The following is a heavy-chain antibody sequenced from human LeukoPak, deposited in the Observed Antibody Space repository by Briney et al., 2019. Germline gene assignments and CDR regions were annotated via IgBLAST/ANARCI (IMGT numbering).Heavy chain of an antibody. Sequence: KGSQTLSLTCAISGVSVSSNSVTWNWIRQSPSRGLEWLGRTYYRSTWYNDYAVSVRGRITVNPDTSKNQFSLHLNSVTPEDTAVYYCARRLTQYDCFDPWGQGILVTVSS. CDR1: GVSVSSNSVT. CDR2: TYYRSTWYN. CDR3: ARRLTQYDCFDP. V-gene: IGHV6-1*01. D-gene: IGHD2-2*01. J-gene: IGHJ5*02.